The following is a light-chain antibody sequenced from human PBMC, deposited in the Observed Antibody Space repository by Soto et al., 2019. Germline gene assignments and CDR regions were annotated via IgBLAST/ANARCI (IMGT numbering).Light chain of an antibody. CDR3: QSYDSILNGVI. Sequence: QSVLIQPASVSGSPGQSITISCTGTSRDVGGSNYVSWYQHHPHRAPKLLIYEVNYRPSGVSSRFSGSKSGNTASLTISGLQAEDEADYYCQSYDSILNGVIFGGGTKLTVL. J-gene: IGLJ2*01. CDR2: EVN. CDR1: SRDVGGSNY. V-gene: IGLV2-14*01.